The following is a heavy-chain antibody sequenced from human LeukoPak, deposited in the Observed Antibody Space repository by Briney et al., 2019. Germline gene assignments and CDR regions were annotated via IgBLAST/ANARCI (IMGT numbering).Heavy chain of an antibody. D-gene: IGHD1-26*01. V-gene: IGHV3-53*01. J-gene: IGHJ6*02. CDR1: GFTVSSNY. CDR2: IYSGGST. Sequence: GGSLRLSCAASGFTVSSNYMSWVRQAPGKGLEWVSVIYSGGSTYYADSVKGRFTISRDNSRNTLYLQMNSLRAEDTAVYYCARSGSYIYYYYGMDVWGQGTTVTVSS. CDR3: ARSGSYIYYYYGMDV.